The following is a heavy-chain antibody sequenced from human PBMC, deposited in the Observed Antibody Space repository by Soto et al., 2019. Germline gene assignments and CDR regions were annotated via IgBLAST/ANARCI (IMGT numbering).Heavy chain of an antibody. CDR3: AKGSIDRTGTWFYFDY. CDR2: IYYSGST. Sequence: SETLSLTCTVSGGSISSGGYYWSWLRQHPGKGLEWIGYIYYSGSTYYNPSLKSRVTISVDTSKNQFSLKLSSVTAADTAVYYCAKGSIDRTGTWFYFDYWGQGTLVTVSS. D-gene: IGHD6-13*01. J-gene: IGHJ4*02. V-gene: IGHV4-31*03. CDR1: GGSISSGGYY.